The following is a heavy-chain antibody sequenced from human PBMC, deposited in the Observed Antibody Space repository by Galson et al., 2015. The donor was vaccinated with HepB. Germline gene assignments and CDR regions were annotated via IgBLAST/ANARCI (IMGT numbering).Heavy chain of an antibody. V-gene: IGHV3-33*01. CDR3: AREYCSGGSCYYHPFDY. J-gene: IGHJ4*02. CDR2: IWYDGSNK. D-gene: IGHD2-15*01. Sequence: SLRLSCAASGFTFSSYGMHWVRQAPGKGLEWVAVIWYDGSNKYYADSVKGRFTISRDNSKNTLYLQMNSLRAEDTAVYYCAREYCSGGSCYYHPFDYWGQGTLVTVSS. CDR1: GFTFSSYG.